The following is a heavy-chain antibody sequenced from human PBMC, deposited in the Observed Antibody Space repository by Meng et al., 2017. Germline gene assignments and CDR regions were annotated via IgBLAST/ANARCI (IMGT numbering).Heavy chain of an antibody. CDR2: IYPGDSDT. J-gene: IGHJ4*02. V-gene: IGHV5-51*01. D-gene: IGHD1-26*01. CDR3: ARSWVGAIRGGDY. Sequence: GESLKISCKGSGYSFTSYWIGWVRQMPGKGLEWMGIIYPGDSDTRYSPSFQGQVTISADKSISTAYMELSRLRSDDTAVYYCARSWVGAIRGGDYWGQGTLVTVSS. CDR1: GYSFTSYW.